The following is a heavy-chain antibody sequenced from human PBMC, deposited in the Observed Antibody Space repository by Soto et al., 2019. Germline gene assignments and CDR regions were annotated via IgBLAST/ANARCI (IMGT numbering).Heavy chain of an antibody. D-gene: IGHD3-22*01. Sequence: QVQLQESGPGLVKPSETLSLTCTVSGASISSYHWSWIRQPPGKGLECIGYIRNSGSTNYNPSLQGRVTISVDTSRNQFSRTLSSVTAADTAVYYCARERGGGYYNDAFDIWGQGTMVTVSS. J-gene: IGHJ3*02. CDR2: IRNSGST. V-gene: IGHV4-59*01. CDR3: ARERGGGYYNDAFDI. CDR1: GASISSYH.